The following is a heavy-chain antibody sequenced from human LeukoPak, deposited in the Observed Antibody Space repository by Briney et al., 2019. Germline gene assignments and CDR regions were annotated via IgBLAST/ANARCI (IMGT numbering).Heavy chain of an antibody. Sequence: SETLSLTCTVSGGSISSYYWSWIRQPPGKGLEWIGEINHSGSTNYNPSLKSRVTISVDTSKNQFSLKLSSVTAADTAVYYCATTMIVVVMYAFDIWGQGTMVTVSS. V-gene: IGHV4-34*01. J-gene: IGHJ3*02. CDR3: ATTMIVVVMYAFDI. CDR1: GGSISSYY. D-gene: IGHD3-22*01. CDR2: INHSGST.